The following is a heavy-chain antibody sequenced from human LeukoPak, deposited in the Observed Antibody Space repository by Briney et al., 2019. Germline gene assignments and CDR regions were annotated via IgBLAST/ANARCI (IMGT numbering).Heavy chain of an antibody. CDR2: IYTSGST. V-gene: IGHV4-61*02. Sequence: SETLSLTCTVSGVSISSGSYYWSWIRQPAGKGLEWIGRIYTSGSTNYNPSLKSRVTISVDTSKNQFSLKLSSVTAADTAVYYCARSSTTGYSSSWYHYWGQGTLVTVSS. D-gene: IGHD6-13*01. CDR1: GVSISSGSYY. CDR3: ARSSTTGYSSSWYHY. J-gene: IGHJ4*02.